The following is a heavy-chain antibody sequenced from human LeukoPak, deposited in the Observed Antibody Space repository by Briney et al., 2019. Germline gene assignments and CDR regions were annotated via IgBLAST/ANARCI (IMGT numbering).Heavy chain of an antibody. Sequence: GASVKVSCKASGYTFTGYYMHWVRQAPGQGLEWMGWINPNSGGTNYAQKFQGRVTMTRDTSISTAYMELGSLKSDDTAVYYCARVVSRSSWLRSDHNAFDIWGQGTMVTVSS. D-gene: IGHD6-13*01. CDR2: INPNSGGT. CDR1: GYTFTGYY. J-gene: IGHJ3*02. V-gene: IGHV1-2*02. CDR3: ARVVSRSSWLRSDHNAFDI.